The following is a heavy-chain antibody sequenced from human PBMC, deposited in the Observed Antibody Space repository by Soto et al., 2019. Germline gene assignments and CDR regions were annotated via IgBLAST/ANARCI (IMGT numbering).Heavy chain of an antibody. CDR2: IIDSGGST. Sequence: GGSLRLSCAASGFTFSCYAMSWVRQAPGKGLEWVSDIIDSGGSTYYADSVKGRFTISRDNSKSTLYLQMNSLRAEDTALYYCAKGRSYYYYYGVDVWGQGTTVTVSS. CDR1: GFTFSCYA. V-gene: IGHV3-23*01. CDR3: AKGRSYYYYYGVDV. J-gene: IGHJ6*02.